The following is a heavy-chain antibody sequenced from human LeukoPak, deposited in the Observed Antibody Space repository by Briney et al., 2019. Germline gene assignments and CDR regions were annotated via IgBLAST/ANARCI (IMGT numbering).Heavy chain of an antibody. CDR2: ISSSSSTI. Sequence: SGGSLRLSCAASGFTFSSYSMNWVRQAPGKGLEWVSYISSSSSTIYYADSVKGRFTISRDNSKNTLYLQMNSLRAEDTAVYYCARDLRAPGIFGVVAHWGQGTLVTVSS. J-gene: IGHJ4*02. CDR1: GFTFSSYS. CDR3: ARDLRAPGIFGVVAH. D-gene: IGHD3-3*01. V-gene: IGHV3-48*01.